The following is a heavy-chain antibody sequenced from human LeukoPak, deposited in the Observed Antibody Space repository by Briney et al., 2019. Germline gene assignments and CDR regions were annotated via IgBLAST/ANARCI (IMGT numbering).Heavy chain of an antibody. CDR1: GGSISSGSYY. V-gene: IGHV4-39*07. CDR3: ARSYGSGSYSYYMDV. D-gene: IGHD3-10*01. J-gene: IGHJ6*03. CDR2: INHSGST. Sequence: SQTLSLTCTVSGGSISSGSYYWSWIRQPPGKGLEWIGEINHSGSTNYNPSLKSRVTISVDTSKNQFSLKLSSVTATDTAVYYCARSYGSGSYSYYMDVWGKGTTVTISS.